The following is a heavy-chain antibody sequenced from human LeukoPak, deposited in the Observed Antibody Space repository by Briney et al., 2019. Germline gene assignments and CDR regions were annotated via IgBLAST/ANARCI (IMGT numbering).Heavy chain of an antibody. V-gene: IGHV4-34*01. CDR1: GGSFIGYY. CDR2: INRSVST. J-gene: IGHJ4*02. D-gene: IGHD2-2*03. CDR3: ARVRPGGYCSSTSCYYAVLPAGYFDY. Sequence: SETLPLTCGVYGGSFIGYYWISIRQPPGKGLQWIGEINRSVSTNYNPALKSRFTISVATSKNHFSLKLSSVTAADTAVYYCARVRPGGYCSSTSCYYAVLPAGYFDYWGQGTLVTVSS.